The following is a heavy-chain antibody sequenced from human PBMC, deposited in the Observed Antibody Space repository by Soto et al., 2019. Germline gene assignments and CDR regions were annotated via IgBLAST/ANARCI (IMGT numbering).Heavy chain of an antibody. D-gene: IGHD2-15*01. J-gene: IGHJ4*02. CDR2: ISAYNGNT. CDR3: ARVRTKVVATNPFDY. V-gene: IGHV1-18*01. CDR1: DYTFTNYG. Sequence: QVQLVQSGAEVKKPGASVKVSCKASDYTFTNYGISWVRQAPGQGLEWMGWISAYNGNTNYAQKLQDRVTMTTDTPTSTAYMELRSLRSDDTAVYYCARVRTKVVATNPFDYWGQGTLVTVSS.